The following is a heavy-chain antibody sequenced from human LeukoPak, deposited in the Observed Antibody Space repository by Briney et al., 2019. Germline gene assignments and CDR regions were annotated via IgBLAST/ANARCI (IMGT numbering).Heavy chain of an antibody. D-gene: IGHD4-17*01. CDR1: GGSISSGGYS. CDR3: ARYYGDYRNWFDP. CDR2: IYHSECT. Sequence: SQSLSLTCAVSGGSISSGGYSWSWIRQPPGKGLEWIGYIYHSECTYYNPSLKSRVTISVDRSKNQFSLKLSFVTAADTAVYYCARYYGDYRNWFDPWGQGTLVTVSS. V-gene: IGHV4-30-2*01. J-gene: IGHJ5*02.